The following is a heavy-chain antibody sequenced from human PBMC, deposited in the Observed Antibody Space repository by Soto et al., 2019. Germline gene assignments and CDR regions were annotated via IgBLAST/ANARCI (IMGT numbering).Heavy chain of an antibody. V-gene: IGHV4-59*08. D-gene: IGHD3-3*01. CDR2: IYYSGST. Sequence: PSETLSLTCTVSGGSISSYYWSWIRQPPGKGLEWIGYIYYSGSTNYNPSLKSRVTISVDTSKNQFSLKLSSVTAADTAVYCCAAQARYYDFWSGYLWGQGTLVTVSS. CDR3: AAQARYYDFWSGYL. J-gene: IGHJ5*02. CDR1: GGSISSYY.